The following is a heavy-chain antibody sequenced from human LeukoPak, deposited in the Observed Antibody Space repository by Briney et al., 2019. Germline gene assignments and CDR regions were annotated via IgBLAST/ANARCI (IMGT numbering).Heavy chain of an antibody. Sequence: SVKVSCKASGGTFSNYAISWVRQAPGQGLEWMGRIIPIFGTANYAQKFQGRVTITTDESTSTAYMELSSLRSEDTAVYYCARARYYDFWSGYYPFDYWGQGTLVTVSS. CDR1: GGTFSNYA. CDR2: IIPIFGTA. V-gene: IGHV1-69*05. D-gene: IGHD3-3*01. J-gene: IGHJ4*02. CDR3: ARARYYDFWSGYYPFDY.